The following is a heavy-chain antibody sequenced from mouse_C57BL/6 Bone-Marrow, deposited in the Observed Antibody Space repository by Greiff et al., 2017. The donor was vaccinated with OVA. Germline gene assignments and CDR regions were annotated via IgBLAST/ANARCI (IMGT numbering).Heavy chain of an antibody. J-gene: IGHJ1*03. Sequence: EVKLVESGGGLVQPGGSLKLSCAASGFTFSDYGMAWVRQAPRKGPEWVAFISNLAYSIYYADTVTGRFTISRENAKHTLYLEMSSLRSDDTAMYYCARQYYGSSYNWYFDVWGTGTTVTVSS. CDR1: GFTFSDYG. V-gene: IGHV5-15*01. CDR2: ISNLAYSI. D-gene: IGHD1-1*01. CDR3: ARQYYGSSYNWYFDV.